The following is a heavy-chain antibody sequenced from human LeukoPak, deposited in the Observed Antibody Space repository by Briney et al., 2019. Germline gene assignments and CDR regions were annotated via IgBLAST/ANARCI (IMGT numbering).Heavy chain of an antibody. CDR3: ARANYGAFDY. V-gene: IGHV4-59*01. CDR1: GGSISSYY. Sequence: PSETLSLTCTVSGGSISSYYWSWIRQPPGKGLEWIGYIYYSGSTNYNPSLKSRVTISVVTSKNQFSLKLSSVTAADTAVYYCARANYGAFDYWGQGTLVTVSS. CDR2: IYYSGST. D-gene: IGHD4-17*01. J-gene: IGHJ4*02.